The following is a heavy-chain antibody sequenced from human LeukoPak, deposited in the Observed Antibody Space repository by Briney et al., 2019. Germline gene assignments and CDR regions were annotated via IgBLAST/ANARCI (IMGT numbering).Heavy chain of an antibody. D-gene: IGHD2-2*01. J-gene: IGHJ4*02. Sequence: GGSQRLFCTTSRLTFSLYAMHWPRQAPGKALEWVAYISYEGSKKYCAEAVKRQFTIPRHNSKNTLYLQMNSLRAEGTVVYYCARDLQDIVVLPAADYWRQGTRVTVSS. CDR3: ARDLQDIVVLPAADY. V-gene: IGHV3-30*04. CDR1: RLTFSLYA. CDR2: ISYEGSKK.